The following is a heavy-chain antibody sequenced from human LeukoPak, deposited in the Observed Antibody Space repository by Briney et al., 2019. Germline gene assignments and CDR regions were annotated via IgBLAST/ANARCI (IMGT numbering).Heavy chain of an antibody. D-gene: IGHD6-19*01. V-gene: IGHV3-15*01. Sequence: GGSLRLSCAASGFTFSNAWMSWVRQAPGKGLEWVGRIKSKTDGGTTDYAAPVKGRFTISRDDSKNTLYLQMNSLKTEDTAVYYCTTEFRIAVAWREYYFDYWGQGTLVAVSS. CDR3: TTEFRIAVAWREYYFDY. CDR1: GFTFSNAW. CDR2: IKSKTDGGTT. J-gene: IGHJ4*02.